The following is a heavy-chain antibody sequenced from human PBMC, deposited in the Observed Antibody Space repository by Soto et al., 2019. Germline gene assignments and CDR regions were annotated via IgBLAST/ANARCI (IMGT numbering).Heavy chain of an antibody. CDR3: ARGQRRIAARPVHHIWFDP. J-gene: IGHJ5*02. Sequence: SETLSLTCAVSGGSFTSNNWWTWVRQPPGQGLEWIGEIYRTGSTNYNPSLKSRVTISVDTSKNQFSLKLSSVTAADTAVYYCARGQRRIAARPVHHIWFDPWGQGTLVTVSS. CDR2: IYRTGST. CDR1: GGSFTSNNW. V-gene: IGHV4-4*02. D-gene: IGHD6-6*01.